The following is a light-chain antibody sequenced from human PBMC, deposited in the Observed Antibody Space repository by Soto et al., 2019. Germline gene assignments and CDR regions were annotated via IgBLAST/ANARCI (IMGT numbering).Light chain of an antibody. CDR1: QSVSSN. V-gene: IGKV3-15*01. CDR3: QQYTNWRT. CDR2: DAS. Sequence: EIVLTQSPGTLSLSPGERATLSCRASQSVSSNLAWYQQKLGQAPRLLIYDASTRATGIPARFSGSGSGTEFTLTISSLQSEDFAVYYCQQYTNWRTFGQGTKVDIK. J-gene: IGKJ1*01.